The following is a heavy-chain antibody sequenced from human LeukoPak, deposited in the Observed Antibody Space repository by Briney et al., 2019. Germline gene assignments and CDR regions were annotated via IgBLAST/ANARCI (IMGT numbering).Heavy chain of an antibody. CDR2: INHSGST. D-gene: IGHD3-10*01. CDR1: GGSFSGYY. Sequence: SETLSLTCAVYGGSFSGYYWSWIRQPPGKGLEWIGEINHSGSTNYNPSLKSRVTISVDTSKNQFSLRLTSLTAADTAVYYCARNIMVRGLIRWFDPWGQGTLVTVSS. J-gene: IGHJ5*02. V-gene: IGHV4-34*01. CDR3: ARNIMVRGLIRWFDP.